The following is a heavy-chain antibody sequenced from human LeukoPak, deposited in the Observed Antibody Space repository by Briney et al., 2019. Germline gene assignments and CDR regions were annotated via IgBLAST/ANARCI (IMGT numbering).Heavy chain of an antibody. J-gene: IGHJ4*02. CDR3: VKDRYSSGWYLDY. Sequence: PGGSLRLSCSASGFISRSYAMHWVRQAPGKGLEYVSAMSSNGGTTYYVDSVKGRFTISRDNSKNTLYLQMSSLRADDTAVYYCVKDRYSSGWYLDYWGQGTLVTVSS. CDR2: MSSNGGTT. D-gene: IGHD6-19*01. CDR1: GFISRSYA. V-gene: IGHV3-64D*09.